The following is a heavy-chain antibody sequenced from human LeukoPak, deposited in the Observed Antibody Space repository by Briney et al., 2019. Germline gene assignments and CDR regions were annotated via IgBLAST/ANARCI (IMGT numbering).Heavy chain of an antibody. Sequence: SETLSLTCTVSGGSISSYYWSWIRQPPGKGLEWIGYIYYSGSTNCNPSLKSRVTISVDTSKNQFSLKLSSVTAADTAVYYCARARYSDSSSWYAKDAFDIWGQGTMVTVSS. J-gene: IGHJ3*02. D-gene: IGHD6-13*01. V-gene: IGHV4-59*12. CDR3: ARARYSDSSSWYAKDAFDI. CDR1: GGSISSYY. CDR2: IYYSGST.